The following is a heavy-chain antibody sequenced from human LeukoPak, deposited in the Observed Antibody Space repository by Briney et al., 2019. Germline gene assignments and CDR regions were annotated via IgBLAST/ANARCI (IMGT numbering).Heavy chain of an antibody. D-gene: IGHD3-10*01. CDR3: ASPGGSGSYQLDY. Sequence: GGTLRLSCAASGFTFSNSGMHWVRQAPGKGLEWVAVIRYDGTNAYYADSVRGRFTISRDNSNNTLYLQMNSLRAEDTAVYYCASPGGSGSYQLDYWGQGTLVTVSS. CDR2: IRYDGTNA. J-gene: IGHJ4*02. V-gene: IGHV3-33*01. CDR1: GFTFSNSG.